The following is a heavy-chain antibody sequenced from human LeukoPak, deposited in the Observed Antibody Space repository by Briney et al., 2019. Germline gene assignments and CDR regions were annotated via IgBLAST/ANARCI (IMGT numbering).Heavy chain of an antibody. Sequence: SETLSLTCTVSGGSISSYYWSWIRQPPGKGLEWIGYIYYSGSTNYNPSLKSRVTISVDTSKNQFSLKLSSMTAADTAVYYCASTEGPYYYDSSGYYFDYWGQGTLVTVSS. J-gene: IGHJ4*02. V-gene: IGHV4-59*01. CDR3: ASTEGPYYYDSSGYYFDY. CDR1: GGSISSYY. CDR2: IYYSGST. D-gene: IGHD3-22*01.